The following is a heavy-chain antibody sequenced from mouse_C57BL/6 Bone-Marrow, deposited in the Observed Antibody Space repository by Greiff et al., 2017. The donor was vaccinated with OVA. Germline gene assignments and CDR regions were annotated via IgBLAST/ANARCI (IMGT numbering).Heavy chain of an antibody. Sequence: EVMLVESGGDLVKPGGSLKLSCAASGFTFSSYCMSWVRQTPDKRLEWVATISSGGSYTYYPDSVKGRFTLSRDNATNTLYLQLSSLKSEDTAMYYCAGHWDGYCYYYSMDYWGQGTSVTVSS. CDR1: GFTFSSYC. D-gene: IGHD2-3*01. V-gene: IGHV5-6*01. J-gene: IGHJ4*01. CDR3: AGHWDGYCYYYSMDY. CDR2: ISSGGSYT.